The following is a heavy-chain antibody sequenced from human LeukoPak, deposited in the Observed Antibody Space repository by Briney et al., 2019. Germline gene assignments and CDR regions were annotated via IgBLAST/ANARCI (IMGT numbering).Heavy chain of an antibody. J-gene: IGHJ3*02. CDR3: ARVGTKTRAFDI. CDR1: GASISSGSYY. Sequence: SETLSLTCTVSGASISSGSYYWSWIRQPAGKGLEWIGRIYTSGSTNYNPSLKSRVTISLDTSKNQFSLKLTSVTAADTAVYYCARVGTKTRAFDIWGQGTMVTISS. V-gene: IGHV4-61*02. CDR2: IYTSGST. D-gene: IGHD1-7*01.